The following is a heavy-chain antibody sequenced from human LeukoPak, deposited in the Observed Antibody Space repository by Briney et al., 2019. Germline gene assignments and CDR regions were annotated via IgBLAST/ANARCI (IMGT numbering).Heavy chain of an antibody. CDR3: AISNSGYNYIDF. Sequence: PGGSLRLSCAASGFTFSGYGMHWVRQAPGKGLEWVAGVSYDATNYYYADSVKGRFTISRDNSKNTLYLQMNSLRAEDTAVYFCAISNSGYNYIDFWGQGALVTVSS. CDR2: VSYDATNY. J-gene: IGHJ4*02. D-gene: IGHD2/OR15-2a*01. V-gene: IGHV3-33*05. CDR1: GFTFSGYG.